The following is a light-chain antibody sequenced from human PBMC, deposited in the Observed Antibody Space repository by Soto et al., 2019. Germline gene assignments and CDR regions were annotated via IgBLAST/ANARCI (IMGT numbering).Light chain of an antibody. CDR2: DAS. CDR3: QQYNNWPPDFT. J-gene: IGKJ2*01. Sequence: EIVMTQSPATMSLSPGDRAALSCRASQSVGTNLAWYQQKPGQAPTLLIYDASTRATRLPDRFSGSGSGTEFNLTITSLQFEDFAIYYCQQYNNWPPDFTFGQGTKVDIK. V-gene: IGKV3-15*01. CDR1: QSVGTN.